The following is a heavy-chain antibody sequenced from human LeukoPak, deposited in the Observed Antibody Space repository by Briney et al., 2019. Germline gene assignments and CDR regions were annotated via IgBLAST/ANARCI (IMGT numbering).Heavy chain of an antibody. Sequence: PGGSLRLSCAASGFTISSYWMSWVRQAPGKGLEWVANIKQDGGEKHYVDSVKGRFTISRDNAKNSLYLQMNSLRDEDTAVYYCARDPSTMPFDYWGQGTLVTVSS. CDR2: IKQDGGEK. D-gene: IGHD2-2*01. CDR3: ARDPSTMPFDY. J-gene: IGHJ4*02. CDR1: GFTISSYW. V-gene: IGHV3-7*01.